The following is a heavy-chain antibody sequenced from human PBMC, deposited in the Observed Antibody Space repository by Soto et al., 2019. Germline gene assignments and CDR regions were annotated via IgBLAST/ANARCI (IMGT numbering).Heavy chain of an antibody. CDR2: INHSGST. J-gene: IGHJ5*02. D-gene: IGHD3-10*01. Sequence: SETLSLTCAVYGGSFSGYYWSWIRQPPGKGLEWIGEINHSGSTNYNPSLKSRVTISVDTSKNQFSLKLSSVTAADTAVYYCASSNYGSGSYYNRGWFDPWGQGTLVTVSS. CDR3: ASSNYGSGSYYNRGWFDP. V-gene: IGHV4-34*01. CDR1: GGSFSGYY.